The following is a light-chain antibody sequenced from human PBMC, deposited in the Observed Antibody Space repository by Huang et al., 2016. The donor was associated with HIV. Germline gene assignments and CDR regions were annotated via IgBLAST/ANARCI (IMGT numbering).Light chain of an antibody. V-gene: IGKV1-39*01. CDR2: SAS. CDR1: QSLNNY. Sequence: DLQMTQSPSSLSASVGDSVTITCRASQSLNNYLNWYQQKPGKATNLLIYSASTLQSGVPPRFSGGVSGTVFTLTISNLQPEDYATYYCQQTFSVPLTFGGGTKVEIK. CDR3: QQTFSVPLT. J-gene: IGKJ4*01.